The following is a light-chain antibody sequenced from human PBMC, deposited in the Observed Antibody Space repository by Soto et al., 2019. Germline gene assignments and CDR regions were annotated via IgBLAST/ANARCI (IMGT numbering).Light chain of an antibody. V-gene: IGKV1-6*01. Sequence: AIQMTQSPSSLSASVGDRVTITCRASQGIRNDLGWYQKKPGKAPELLIYAASSLRSGVPSRFSGTGSGTDFTLTISSLQPEDFATYYCLQDYSFPLTFGGGTKVEIK. CDR2: AAS. J-gene: IGKJ4*01. CDR1: QGIRND. CDR3: LQDYSFPLT.